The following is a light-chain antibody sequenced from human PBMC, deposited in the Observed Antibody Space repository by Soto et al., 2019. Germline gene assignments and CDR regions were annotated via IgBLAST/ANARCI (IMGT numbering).Light chain of an antibody. CDR1: QSISVC. J-gene: IGKJ2*01. V-gene: IGKV1-5*03. Sequence: DIQMTQSPSTLSASVGDRVTIHCRASQSISVCLACYQQKAGKAPNLLIYKASRLESGVPSRFSGSGSETEFTLTISGLQPGDSATYYCQQYKSYPYTFGQGTKVDIK. CDR3: QQYKSYPYT. CDR2: KAS.